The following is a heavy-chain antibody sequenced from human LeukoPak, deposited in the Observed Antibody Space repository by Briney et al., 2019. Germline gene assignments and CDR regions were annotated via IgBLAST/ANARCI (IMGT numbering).Heavy chain of an antibody. D-gene: IGHD5-24*01. Sequence: GGSLRLSCAASGFTFSSYAMSWVRQAPGKGLEWVSAISGNGARTYYADSVKGRFTISRDNSKNTLYLQMNSLRAEDTAVYYCAKVAEMDTILGKFDNWGQGTLVIVSS. CDR1: GFTFSSYA. CDR3: AKVAEMDTILGKFDN. J-gene: IGHJ5*02. V-gene: IGHV3-23*01. CDR2: ISGNGART.